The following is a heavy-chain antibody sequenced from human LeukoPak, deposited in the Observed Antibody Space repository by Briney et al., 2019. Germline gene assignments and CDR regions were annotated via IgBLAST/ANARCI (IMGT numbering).Heavy chain of an antibody. Sequence: GGSLRLSCAASGFYFANYAMSWVRQAPGKGLEWVSATVGGGSPNTYHADSVKGRFTISRDNSKNTLYLQMNSLRAEDTAVYYCAKDTHLRYFDWGPPLDYWGQGTLVTVSS. J-gene: IGHJ4*02. CDR3: AKDTHLRYFDWGPPLDY. CDR2: TVGGGSPNT. CDR1: GFYFANYA. V-gene: IGHV3-23*01. D-gene: IGHD3-9*01.